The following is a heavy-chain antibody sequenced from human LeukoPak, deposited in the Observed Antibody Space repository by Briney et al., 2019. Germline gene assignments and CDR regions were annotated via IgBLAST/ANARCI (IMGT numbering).Heavy chain of an antibody. CDR3: ARVGTPMVTIVAPYYMDV. CDR2: ISSSSSYI. D-gene: IGHD5-18*01. CDR1: GFTVCRYS. Sequence: GGSLRLYCAASGFTVCRYSMNWVGQAPGQGLEWFSSISSSSSYIYYADSVRGRFTISRDNAKNSLYLQMNSLRAEDTAVYYCARVGTPMVTIVAPYYMDVWGKGTTVTVSS. V-gene: IGHV3-21*01. J-gene: IGHJ6*03.